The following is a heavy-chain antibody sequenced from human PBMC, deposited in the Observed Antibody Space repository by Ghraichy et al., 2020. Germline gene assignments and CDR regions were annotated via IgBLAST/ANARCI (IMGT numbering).Heavy chain of an antibody. CDR2: INPNSGGT. D-gene: IGHD3-10*01. V-gene: IGHV1-2*06. CDR1: GYTFTGYY. CDR3: ARWDMVQGVIIGVTPPFDY. Sequence: ASVKVSCKASGYTFTGYYMHWVRQAPGQGLEWMGRINPNSGGTNYAQKFQGRVTMTRDTSISTAYMELSRLRSDDTAVYYCARWDMVQGVIIGVTPPFDYWGQGTLVTVSS. J-gene: IGHJ4*02.